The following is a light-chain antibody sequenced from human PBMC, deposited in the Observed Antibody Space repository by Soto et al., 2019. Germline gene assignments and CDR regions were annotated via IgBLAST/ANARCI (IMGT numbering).Light chain of an antibody. J-gene: IGKJ3*01. CDR3: QHYYSTPFT. Sequence: DIVMTQSPDSLAVSLGERATINCKSSQSVLYTSNNKNFLAWYQQKPGQPPKLLIYWSSTRESGVPDRFSGSGSGTDFTLTISSLQAEDVAVYSCQHYYSTPFTFGPGTKVDIK. CDR1: QSVLYTSNNKNF. V-gene: IGKV4-1*01. CDR2: WSS.